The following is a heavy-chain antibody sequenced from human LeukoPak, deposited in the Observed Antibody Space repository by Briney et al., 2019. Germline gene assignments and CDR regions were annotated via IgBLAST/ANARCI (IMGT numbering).Heavy chain of an antibody. V-gene: IGHV3-72*01. Sequence: GGSLRLSCAAPGFSFSDNYMDWVRQAPGKGLEWVGRIRNKANSYTTDYAASVRGRFTISRDDSKNSLYLEMNSLKTEDTAVYYCARGYYCRLDYWGRGTLVTVSS. CDR1: GFSFSDNY. J-gene: IGHJ4*02. CDR3: ARGYYCRLDY. D-gene: IGHD3-10*01. CDR2: IRNKANSYTT.